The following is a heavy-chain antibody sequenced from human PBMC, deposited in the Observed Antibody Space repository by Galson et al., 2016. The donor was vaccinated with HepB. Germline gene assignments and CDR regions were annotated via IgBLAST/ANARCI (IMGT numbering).Heavy chain of an antibody. D-gene: IGHD5-18*01. V-gene: IGHV3-7*03. CDR1: GFAFSRNW. Sequence: SLRLSCAAAGFAFSRNWMSWVRQAPGKGLEWVACIRQDGSEERYVASVRGRFTISTDSAKRSLYLQMNSLKVEDTATYCCAALDTATFRTAYWGQGILVTVSS. CDR2: IRQDGSEE. J-gene: IGHJ4*02. CDR3: AALDTATFRTAY.